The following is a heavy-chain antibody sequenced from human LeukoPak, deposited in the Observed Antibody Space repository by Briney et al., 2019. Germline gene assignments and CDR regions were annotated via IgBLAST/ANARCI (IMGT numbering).Heavy chain of an antibody. Sequence: GGSLRLSCAASGFTVSSNYMSWVRQAPGKGLEWVSVIYSGGSTYYADSVKGRFTISRDNSKNTLYLQMNSLRAEDTAVYYCARGTRRAAAGSFDYWGQGTLVTVSS. J-gene: IGHJ4*02. V-gene: IGHV3-53*01. D-gene: IGHD6-13*01. CDR1: GFTVSSNY. CDR2: IYSGGST. CDR3: ARGTRRAAAGSFDY.